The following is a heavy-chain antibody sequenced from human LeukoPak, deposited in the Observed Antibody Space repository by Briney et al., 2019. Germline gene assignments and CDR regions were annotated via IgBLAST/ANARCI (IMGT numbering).Heavy chain of an antibody. CDR3: AREVVVVTAFDY. D-gene: IGHD2-21*02. V-gene: IGHV4-31*03. CDR2: IYYSGST. Sequence: TLSLTCTVSGGSISSGGYYWSWIRQHPGKGLEWIGYIYYSGSTYYNPSLKSRVTISVDTSKNQFSLKLSSVTAADTAVYYCAREVVVVTAFDYWGQGTLVTVSS. J-gene: IGHJ4*02. CDR1: GGSISSGGYY.